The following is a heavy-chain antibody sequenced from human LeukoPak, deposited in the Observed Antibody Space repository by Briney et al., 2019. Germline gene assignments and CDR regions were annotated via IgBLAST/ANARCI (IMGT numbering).Heavy chain of an antibody. CDR1: GGSLSTYY. Sequence: SETLSLTCTLSGGSLSTYYLTWIRQPPGKGLEWIGYIYYTGSTNYNPSLKSRVTIPVDTSKNQFPMKLSSVTAADTAVYYCARYSYDSSGAWRYYDLWGRGTLVTVSS. D-gene: IGHD3-22*01. J-gene: IGHJ2*01. CDR2: IYYTGST. CDR3: ARYSYDSSGAWRYYDL. V-gene: IGHV4-59*01.